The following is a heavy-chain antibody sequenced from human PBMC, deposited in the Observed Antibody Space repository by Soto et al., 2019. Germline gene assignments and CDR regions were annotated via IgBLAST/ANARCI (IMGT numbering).Heavy chain of an antibody. CDR3: ARLPYYYDNWWFDP. CDR2: IYHSGTT. V-gene: IGHV4-4*02. Sequence: SETLSLTCAISSGSISNRNWWSWVRQPPGKGLEWIGEIYHSGTTYYNPALKRRVTISVDKSKSQFSLKLTSVTAADTAVYFCARLPYYYDNWWFDPWGQGALVTVSS. CDR1: SGSISNRNW. D-gene: IGHD3-22*01. J-gene: IGHJ5*02.